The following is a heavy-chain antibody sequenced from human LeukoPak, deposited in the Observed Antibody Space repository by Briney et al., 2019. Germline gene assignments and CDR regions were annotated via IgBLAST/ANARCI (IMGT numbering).Heavy chain of an antibody. Sequence: GRSLRLSCAASGFTFSSYGMHWVRQAPGKGLQWVAVISYDGSNKYYADSVKGRFTISRDNSKNTLYLQMNSLRAEDTAVYYCAKDATPALGTVYMDVWGKGTTVTISS. V-gene: IGHV3-30*18. CDR3: AKDATPALGTVYMDV. J-gene: IGHJ6*03. D-gene: IGHD6-13*01. CDR1: GFTFSSYG. CDR2: ISYDGSNK.